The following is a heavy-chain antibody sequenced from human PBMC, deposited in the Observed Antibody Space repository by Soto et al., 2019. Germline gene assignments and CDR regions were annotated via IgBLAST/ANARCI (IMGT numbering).Heavy chain of an antibody. D-gene: IGHD6-19*01. CDR1: GYTYFSYG. V-gene: IGHV1-18*04. CDR2: LSAFNAKT. CDR3: ARDAIAGAGAFDY. J-gene: IGHJ4*02. Sequence: QVQLVQSGAEVKKPGASVKVSCTASGYTYFSYGISWVRQAPGQGLEWVGWLSAFNAKTNYAPKFQARVTLTTDASTSTAYMELRGLRSDDTAVYFCARDAIAGAGAFDYWGQGALVIVSS.